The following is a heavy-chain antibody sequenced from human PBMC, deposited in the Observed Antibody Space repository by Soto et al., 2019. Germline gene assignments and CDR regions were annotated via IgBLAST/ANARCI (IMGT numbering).Heavy chain of an antibody. J-gene: IGHJ4*02. CDR1: GFTFSSYG. CDR3: AKGNDYGDSSFDY. V-gene: IGHV3-30*18. D-gene: IGHD4-17*01. Sequence: QVQLVESGGGVVQPGRSLRLSCAASGFTFSSYGMHWVRQAPGKGLEWVAGISDDGSNKYYVDSVKGRFTISRDNSKNTLYLQMNSLRSEDTAVYYWAKGNDYGDSSFDYWGQGTLVTVSS. CDR2: ISDDGSNK.